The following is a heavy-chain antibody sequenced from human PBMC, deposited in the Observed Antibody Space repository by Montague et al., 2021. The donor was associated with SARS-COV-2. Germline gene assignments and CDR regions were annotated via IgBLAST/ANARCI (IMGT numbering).Heavy chain of an antibody. V-gene: IGHV4-39*07. J-gene: IGHJ6*02. D-gene: IGHD3-10*01. CDR2: ISYSGST. CDR1: GGSIRSSSHF. Sequence: SETLSLTSTVSGGSIRSSSHFWGWFRQPPGQRLEWIGTISYSGSTYYSPSLKSRVIISADTSKNQFSLNLRSVTAADTAVYFCGLGRGFAVGNHYYYSYGLDVWGQGTTVIVSS. CDR3: GLGRGFAVGNHYYYSYGLDV.